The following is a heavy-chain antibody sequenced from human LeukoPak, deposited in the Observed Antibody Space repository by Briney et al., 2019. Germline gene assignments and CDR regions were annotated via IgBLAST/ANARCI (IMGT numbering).Heavy chain of an antibody. CDR1: GGTFSSYA. CDR2: TIFIFGTA. J-gene: IGHJ4*02. CDR3: ARGHNYPIPAAGNPAYYFDY. V-gene: IGHV1-69*05. D-gene: IGHD6-13*01. Sequence: SVKVSCKATGGTFSSYAISWVRQAPGQGLEGMGGTIFIFGTANYAQKFQGRVTITTDASSSTAYMELSSLRSEDTAVYYCARGHNYPIPAAGNPAYYFDYWGQGTLVTVSS.